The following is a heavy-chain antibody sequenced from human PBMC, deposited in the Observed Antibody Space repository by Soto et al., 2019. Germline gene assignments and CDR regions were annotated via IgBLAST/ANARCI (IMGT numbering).Heavy chain of an antibody. J-gene: IGHJ3*02. D-gene: IGHD5-18*01. CDR1: GFTFSSYG. V-gene: IGHV3-30*18. CDR2: ISYDGSNK. CDR3: AKEGSNTAMFAFDI. Sequence: PGGSLRLSCAASGFTFSSYGMHWVRQAPGKGLEWVAVISYDGSNKYYADSVKGRFTISRDNSKNTLYLQMNSLRAEDTAVYYCAKEGSNTAMFAFDIWGQGTMVTVSS.